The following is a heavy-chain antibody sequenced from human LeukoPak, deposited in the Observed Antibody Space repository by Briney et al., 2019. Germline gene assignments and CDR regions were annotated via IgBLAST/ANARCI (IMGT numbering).Heavy chain of an antibody. CDR2: ITDSGGNI. J-gene: IGHJ5*02. D-gene: IGHD4-17*01. CDR3: AKVRYGDFDH. CDR1: GFNFSDYY. V-gene: IGHV3-11*04. Sequence: GGSLRLSCAASGFNFSDYYMGWIRQAPGKGLEWISSITDSGGNIYYADSVRGRFTISRDNAKNSLFLQVNSPRAEDTAVYYCAKVRYGDFDHWGQGTLVTVSS.